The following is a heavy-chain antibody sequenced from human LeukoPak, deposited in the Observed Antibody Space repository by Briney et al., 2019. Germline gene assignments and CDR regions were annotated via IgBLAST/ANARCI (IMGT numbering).Heavy chain of an antibody. J-gene: IGHJ3*02. CDR3: ARGLRQWLTRHAFDI. CDR2: INPNSGGT. CDR1: GYTFTGYY. Sequence: GASVKVSCKASGYTFTGYYMHWVRQAPGQGLEWMGWINPNSGGTNYAQKFQGRVTMTRDTSISTAYMELSRLRSDDTAVYYCARGLRQWLTRHAFDIWGQGTMVTVSS. D-gene: IGHD6-19*01. V-gene: IGHV1-2*02.